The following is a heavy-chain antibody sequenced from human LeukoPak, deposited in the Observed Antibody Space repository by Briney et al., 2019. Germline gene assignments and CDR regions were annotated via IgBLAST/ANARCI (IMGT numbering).Heavy chain of an antibody. V-gene: IGHV7-4-1*02. Sequence: GASVTVSCKASGYTFTSYAMNWVRQAPGQGLEWMGWINTNTGNPTYAQGFTGRFVFSLDTSVSTAYLQISSLKAEDTAVYYCARRGYSYAVGYYFMDVWGKGTTVTVSS. D-gene: IGHD5-18*01. CDR2: INTNTGNP. CDR3: ARRGYSYAVGYYFMDV. J-gene: IGHJ6*03. CDR1: GYTFTSYA.